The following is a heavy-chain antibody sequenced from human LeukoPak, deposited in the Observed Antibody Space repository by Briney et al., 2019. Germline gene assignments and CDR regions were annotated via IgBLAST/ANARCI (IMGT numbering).Heavy chain of an antibody. CDR3: ARNVNYSFDP. CDR2: TLYRSKWRS. V-gene: IGHV6-1*01. CDR1: GDSVSNTGAS. J-gene: IGHJ5*02. Sequence: SQTLSLTCAISGDSVSNTGASWHWIRQSPSRGLEWLGRTLYRSKWRSDYAVSVKSRITIDPDTSKNHFPLQLNSVTPEDTAVYYCARNVNYSFDPWGQGTLVTVSS. D-gene: IGHD1-7*01.